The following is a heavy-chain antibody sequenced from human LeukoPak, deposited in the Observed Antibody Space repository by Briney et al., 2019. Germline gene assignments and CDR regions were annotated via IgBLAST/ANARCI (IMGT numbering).Heavy chain of an antibody. Sequence: SVKVSCKASGGTFSSYAISWVRQAPGQGLEWVGGIIPIFGTANYAQKFQGRVTITADESTSTAYMELSSLRSEDTAVYYCARNLYLPIGGYYYYYMDVWGKGTTVTVSS. J-gene: IGHJ6*03. V-gene: IGHV1-69*13. CDR2: IIPIFGTA. D-gene: IGHD3-16*01. CDR1: GGTFSSYA. CDR3: ARNLYLPIGGYYYYYMDV.